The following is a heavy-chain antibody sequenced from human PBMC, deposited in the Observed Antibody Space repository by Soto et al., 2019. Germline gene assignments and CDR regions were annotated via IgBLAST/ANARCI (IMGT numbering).Heavy chain of an antibody. D-gene: IGHD3-10*01. V-gene: IGHV5-51*01. CDR2: TYLGDSVT. Sequence: PGESLKISCKGSGYSFTNYWIVWVRQMPGKGLEWMGITYLGDSVTRYSPSFQGHVTISVDKSISTAYLQWSSLQASDTAMYYCERHVDAHGSNSGYYFDYWGQGTLVTVSS. CDR1: GYSFTNYW. CDR3: ERHVDAHGSNSGYYFDY. J-gene: IGHJ4*02.